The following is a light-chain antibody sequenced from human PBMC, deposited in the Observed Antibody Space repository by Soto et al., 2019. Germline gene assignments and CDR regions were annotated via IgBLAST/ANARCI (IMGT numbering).Light chain of an antibody. V-gene: IGLV2-14*03. J-gene: IGLJ1*01. CDR1: SNDVGGYNY. CDR3: SSYTTSNTRQIV. CDR2: DVS. Sequence: QSSLTQPASVSGSPGQSITISCTGTSNDVGGYNYVSWYQHHPGKAPKILIYDVSNRPSGVSIRFSGSKSGNTASLTISGLQPEDEADYYCSSYTTSNTRQIVFGTGTRSPS.